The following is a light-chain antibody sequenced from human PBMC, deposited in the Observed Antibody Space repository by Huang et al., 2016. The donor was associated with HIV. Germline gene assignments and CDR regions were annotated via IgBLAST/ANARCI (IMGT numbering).Light chain of an antibody. CDR3: HQYNNWPPVT. J-gene: IGKJ4*01. Sequence: DIVMTQSPATLSVSPGERATLSCRASRSVTSNLAWYQQKPGQAPRLLIYEASTRATGIPAMFSGSGSGTEFTLTISSLQSEDFAVYYCHQYNNWPPVTFGGGTKVEIK. CDR2: EAS. CDR1: RSVTSN. V-gene: IGKV3-15*01.